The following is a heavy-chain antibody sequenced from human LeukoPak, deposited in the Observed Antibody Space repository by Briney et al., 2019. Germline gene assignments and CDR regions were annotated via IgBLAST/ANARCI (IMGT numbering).Heavy chain of an antibody. J-gene: IGHJ5*02. CDR2: SSGSGSIT. Sequence: GGSLRLSCAASGFIFSTYAMTWVRQAPGKGLECVSSSSGSGSITYYADSVKGRFTISRDNSKDTLYLQMNSLRSEDTAVYYCARVGTLIAAAEGNWFDPWGQGTLVTVSS. V-gene: IGHV3-23*01. CDR1: GFIFSTYA. CDR3: ARVGTLIAAAEGNWFDP. D-gene: IGHD6-13*01.